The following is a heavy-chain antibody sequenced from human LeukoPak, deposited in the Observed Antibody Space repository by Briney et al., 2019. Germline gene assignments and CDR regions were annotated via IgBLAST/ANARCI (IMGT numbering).Heavy chain of an antibody. Sequence: SQTLSLTCTVSGGSISSGGYYWSWIRQHPGKGLEWIGYIYYSGSTYYNPSLKGRVTISVDTSKNQFSLKLSSVTAADTAVYYCARDRQQLVFPYYYYGMDVWGQGTTVTVSS. CDR1: GGSISSGGYY. V-gene: IGHV4-31*03. D-gene: IGHD6-13*01. J-gene: IGHJ6*02. CDR2: IYYSGST. CDR3: ARDRQQLVFPYYYYGMDV.